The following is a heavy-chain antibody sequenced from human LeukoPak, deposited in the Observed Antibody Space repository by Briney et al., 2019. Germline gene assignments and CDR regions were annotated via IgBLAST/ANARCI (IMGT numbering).Heavy chain of an antibody. Sequence: GRSLRLSCAASGFTFYDYTMHWVRQTPGEGLEWVSAISGSGGSTYYADSVKGRFTISRDNSKNTLYLQMNSLRAEDTALYYCAKIGLYYDSSGYGDYWGQGTLVTVSS. J-gene: IGHJ4*02. CDR2: ISGSGGST. CDR1: GFTFYDYT. CDR3: AKIGLYYDSSGYGDY. V-gene: IGHV3-23*01. D-gene: IGHD3-22*01.